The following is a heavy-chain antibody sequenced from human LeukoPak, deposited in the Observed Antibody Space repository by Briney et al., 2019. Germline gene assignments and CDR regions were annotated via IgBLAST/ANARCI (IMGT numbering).Heavy chain of an antibody. V-gene: IGHV4-59*01. CDR3: ARSRRPPFFDY. Sequence: SETLSLTCTVSGGSISSYYWSWIRQPPGKGLEWIGYIDYTGSTNYNPFLKSRVTISLDTPKNQFSLRLSSVTAADTAVYYCARSRRPPFFDYWGQGTLVTISS. J-gene: IGHJ4*02. CDR2: IDYTGST. CDR1: GGSISSYY.